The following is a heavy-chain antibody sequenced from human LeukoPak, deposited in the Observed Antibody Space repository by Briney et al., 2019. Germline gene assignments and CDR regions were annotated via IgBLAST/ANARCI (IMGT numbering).Heavy chain of an antibody. CDR1: GFTFSGYW. D-gene: IGHD4-11*01. J-gene: IGHJ4*02. CDR2: INRDGSST. V-gene: IGHV3-74*01. Sequence: GGSLRLSCAASGFTFSGYWMHWVRQAPGKGLVWVSRINRDGSSTNYADSVKGRFTFSRDNAKNTLYLQMKSLRAEDTAVYYCVSRDYPADYWGQGTLVTVSS. CDR3: VSRDYPADY.